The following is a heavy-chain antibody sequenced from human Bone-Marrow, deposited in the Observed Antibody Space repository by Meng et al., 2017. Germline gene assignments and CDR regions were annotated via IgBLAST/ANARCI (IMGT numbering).Heavy chain of an antibody. CDR2: INAVFGTT. Sequence: SVKVSCKASGGTFSSYAISWVRQAPGQGLEWMGGINAVFGTTNYAQKFQGRVTITTDESTSTVYMELTRLTSEDTAVYFCARKAGNCISTTCYSLDYWGQGTLVTFSS. V-gene: IGHV1-69*05. J-gene: IGHJ4*02. CDR1: GGTFSSYA. CDR3: ARKAGNCISTTCYSLDY. D-gene: IGHD2-2*01.